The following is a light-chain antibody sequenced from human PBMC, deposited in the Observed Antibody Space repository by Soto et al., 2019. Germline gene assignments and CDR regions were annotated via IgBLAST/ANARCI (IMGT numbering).Light chain of an antibody. V-gene: IGKV3-20*01. J-gene: IGKJ1*01. CDR1: RSLSSTS. Sequence: EIVLTQSPGPLSLSPGERAAISCRASRSLSSTSLAWYRQRPGQAPRLLIYDVSSRATAIPDRFSGSRSGTDFTLTINRLEPDDFAVYYFQQYGSSTRTFGQGTKVQIK. CDR2: DVS. CDR3: QQYGSSTRT.